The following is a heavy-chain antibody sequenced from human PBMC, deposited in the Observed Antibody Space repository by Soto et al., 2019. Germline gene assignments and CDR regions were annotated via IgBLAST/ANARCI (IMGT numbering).Heavy chain of an antibody. V-gene: IGHV4-34*01. CDR3: ARIGRYSSSWYRPYYFDY. Sequence: SETLSLTCAVYGGSFSGYYWSWIRQPPGKGLEWIGEINHSGSTNYNPSLKSRVTISVDTSKNQFSLKLSSVTAADTAVYYCARIGRYSSSWYRPYYFDYWGQGTLVTVSS. CDR1: GGSFSGYY. CDR2: INHSGST. J-gene: IGHJ4*02. D-gene: IGHD6-13*01.